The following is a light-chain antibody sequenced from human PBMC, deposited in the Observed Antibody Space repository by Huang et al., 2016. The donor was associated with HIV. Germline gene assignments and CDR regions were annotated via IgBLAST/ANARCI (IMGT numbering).Light chain of an antibody. V-gene: IGKV4-1*01. J-gene: IGKJ2*01. CDR3: QQYYNTPLT. Sequence: DIVMTQSPDSLAVSLGERATINCKSSQSLLYSSNNKNYLAWYQQKPGQPPKLLIYWASTRESGVPYRFTGSGSGTVFTLTISSLQAEDVAVYYCQQYYNTPLTFGQGTKLEIK. CDR2: WAS. CDR1: QSLLYSSNNKNY.